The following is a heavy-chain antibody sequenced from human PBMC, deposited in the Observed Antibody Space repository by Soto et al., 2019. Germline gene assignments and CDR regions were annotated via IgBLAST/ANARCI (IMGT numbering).Heavy chain of an antibody. CDR2: ISSSGGST. CDR1: GFTFSSYA. D-gene: IGHD1-26*01. V-gene: IGHV3-23*01. CDR3: AKERWAGSGMDV. J-gene: IGHJ6*02. Sequence: EVQLLESGGGLVQPGGSLRLSCAASGFTFSSYAMSWVRQAPGKGLEWVSTISSSGGSTYYADSVKGRFTISRDNSKNTLHLHMNSRRAEDTAVYYCAKERWAGSGMDVWGQGTTVTVSS.